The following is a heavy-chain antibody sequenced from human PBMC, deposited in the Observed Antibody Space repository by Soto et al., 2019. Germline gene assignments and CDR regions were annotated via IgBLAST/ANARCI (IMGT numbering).Heavy chain of an antibody. Sequence: ASVKVSCKAYGGTFSSYAISWVRQAPGQGLEWMGGIIPIFGTTTYAQKFQGRVTITAERSTTTAYMELSSLRSQDTAVYYCARDTYYDSGGYYHGNNWFDPWGQGTLVTVSS. V-gene: IGHV1-69*06. CDR3: ARDTYYDSGGYYHGNNWFDP. J-gene: IGHJ5*02. CDR2: IIPIFGTT. D-gene: IGHD3-22*01. CDR1: GGTFSSYA.